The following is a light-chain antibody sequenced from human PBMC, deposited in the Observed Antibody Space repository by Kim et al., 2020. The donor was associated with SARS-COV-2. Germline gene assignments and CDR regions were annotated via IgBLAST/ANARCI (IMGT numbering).Light chain of an antibody. J-gene: IGKJ3*01. CDR3: QQYDNLLFT. Sequence: DIQMTQSPSSLSASVGDRVTITCQASQDISNYLKWYQQKPGKAPKLLIYAASNLETGVPSRFSGSGSGTDFTFTISSLQPEDIATYYCQQYDNLLFTFGPGTKVDIK. V-gene: IGKV1-33*01. CDR1: QDISNY. CDR2: AAS.